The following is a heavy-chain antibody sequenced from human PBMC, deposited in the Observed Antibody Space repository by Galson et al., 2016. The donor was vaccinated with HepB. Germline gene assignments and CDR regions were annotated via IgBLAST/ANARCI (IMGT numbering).Heavy chain of an antibody. CDR1: GLSFGGHS. J-gene: IGHJ4*02. V-gene: IGHV3-23*01. CDR3: AKEAVYATGWYMDY. Sequence: SLRLSCAASGLSFGGHSMNWVRQAPGKGLEWVSVISSGSGIKKYADSVKGRFTVSRDNSKNTLYLQMDNLRPDDTAVYYCAKEAVYATGWYMDYWGQGTLVTVSS. D-gene: IGHD6-19*01. CDR2: ISSGSGIK.